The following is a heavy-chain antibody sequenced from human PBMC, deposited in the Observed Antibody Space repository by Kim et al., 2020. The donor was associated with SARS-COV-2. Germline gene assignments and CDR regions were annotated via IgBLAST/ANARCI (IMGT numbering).Heavy chain of an antibody. D-gene: IGHD2-15*01. V-gene: IGHV3-21*01. CDR3: ARFRNGQAVVDY. CDR2: ISSSSSYI. Sequence: GGSLRLSCAASGFTFSSYSMNWVRQAPGKGLEWVSSISSSSSYIYYADSVKGRFTISRDNAKNSLYLQMNSLRAEDTAVYYCARFRNGQAVVDYWGQGTLVTVSS. J-gene: IGHJ4*02. CDR1: GFTFSSYS.